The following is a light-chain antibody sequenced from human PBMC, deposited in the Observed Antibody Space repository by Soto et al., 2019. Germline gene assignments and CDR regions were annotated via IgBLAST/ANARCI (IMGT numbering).Light chain of an antibody. V-gene: IGKV1-8*01. Sequence: AIRMTQSPSSLSASTGDRVTITCRASQGISSYLAWYQQKPGKAPKLLIYAASTLQSGVPSRFSGSGSGTDFTLTISCLQSGDFATYYCQQYYSYPVDIGQGTKVDIK. CDR1: QGISSY. CDR3: QQYYSYPVD. J-gene: IGKJ1*01. CDR2: AAS.